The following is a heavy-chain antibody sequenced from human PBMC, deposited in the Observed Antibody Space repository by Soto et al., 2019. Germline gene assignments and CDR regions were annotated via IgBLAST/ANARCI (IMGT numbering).Heavy chain of an antibody. V-gene: IGHV4-30-2*01. J-gene: IGHJ1*01. CDR3: ARQVYYYDSSGYVAEYFQH. CDR2: IYHSGST. Sequence: PSETLSLTCAVSGGSISSGGYSWSWIRQPPGKGLEWIGYIYHSGSTYYNPSLKSRVTISVDSSKNQFSLKLSSVTAADTAVYYCARQVYYYDSSGYVAEYFQHWGQGTLVTVLL. D-gene: IGHD3-22*01. CDR1: GGSISSGGYS.